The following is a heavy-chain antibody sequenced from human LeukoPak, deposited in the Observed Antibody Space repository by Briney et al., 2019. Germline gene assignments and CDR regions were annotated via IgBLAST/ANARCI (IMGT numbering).Heavy chain of an antibody. CDR2: ISSSGSTI. J-gene: IGHJ4*02. CDR3: EREGEIAAAGPYYFDY. Sequence: GGSLRLSCAASGFTFSDYYMSWMRQARGKGLVCVSYISSSGSTIYYADSVKVRFTISRDNDKNSLYLQMHSLRAEDTAVYYCEREGEIAAAGPYYFDYWGQGTLVTVSS. D-gene: IGHD6-13*01. V-gene: IGHV3-11*04. CDR1: GFTFSDYY.